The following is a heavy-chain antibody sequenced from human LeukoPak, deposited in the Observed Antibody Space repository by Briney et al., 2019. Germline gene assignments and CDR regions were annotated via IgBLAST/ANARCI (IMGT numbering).Heavy chain of an antibody. V-gene: IGHV3-30*18. Sequence: PGRSLRLSCEASGFTSSSYGMFWVRQAPGKGLEWVAFISYDGSNRYYADSVKGRFIISRDNSKNTLSLQENSLRAEDTAVYYCAKDLKYFDSSGYAMDHWGQGTVVTVSS. CDR1: GFTSSSYG. CDR3: AKDLKYFDSSGYAMDH. D-gene: IGHD3-22*01. J-gene: IGHJ4*02. CDR2: ISYDGSNR.